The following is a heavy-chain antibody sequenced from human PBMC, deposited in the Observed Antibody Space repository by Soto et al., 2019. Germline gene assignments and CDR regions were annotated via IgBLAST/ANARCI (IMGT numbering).Heavy chain of an antibody. CDR3: VSGGYCSSTSCYSIWFDP. J-gene: IGHJ5*02. Sequence: QVQLVQSGAEVKKPGASVKVSCKASGYTFTSYAMHWVRQAPGQRLEWMGWINAGNGNTKYSQKFQGRVTITRDTSASTAYMELSSLRSEDTAVYYCVSGGYCSSTSCYSIWFDPWGQGTLVTVSS. V-gene: IGHV1-3*01. CDR2: INAGNGNT. CDR1: GYTFTSYA. D-gene: IGHD2-2*01.